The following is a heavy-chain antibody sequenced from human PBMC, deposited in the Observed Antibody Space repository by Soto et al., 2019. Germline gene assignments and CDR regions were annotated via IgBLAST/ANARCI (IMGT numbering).Heavy chain of an antibody. CDR1: AFTCSSYG. V-gene: IGHV3-30*18. D-gene: IGHD3-22*01. J-gene: IGHJ4*02. Sequence: VGPLRVPYAAAAFTCSSYGIHRFLQAQGNVLEWVAVISYDGSNKYYADYVKGRLTISRDNFKNTLYLQMNSLRAEDTAVYYCAKDEHVPYYYDSSGYFDYWGQGTLVTVSS. CDR3: AKDEHVPYYYDSSGYFDY. CDR2: ISYDGSNK.